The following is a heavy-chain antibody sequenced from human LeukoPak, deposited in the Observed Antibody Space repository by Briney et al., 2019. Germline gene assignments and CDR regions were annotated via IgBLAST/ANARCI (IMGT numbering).Heavy chain of an antibody. CDR3: ARPGTYCSGYGSCFPFEY. CDR1: GFTFSSYA. J-gene: IGHJ4*02. V-gene: IGHV3-7*01. Sequence: GRSLRLSCAASGFTFSSYAMHWVRQAPGKGPEWVAKIDKDGSEKYSVDSVRGRFTISRDNAKNTLYLQMDSLRAEDTAVYYCARPGTYCSGYGSCFPFEYWGQGSLVIVSS. CDR2: IDKDGSEK. D-gene: IGHD2-15*01.